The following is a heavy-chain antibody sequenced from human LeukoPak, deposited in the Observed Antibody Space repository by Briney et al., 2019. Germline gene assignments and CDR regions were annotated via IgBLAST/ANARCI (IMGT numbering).Heavy chain of an antibody. CDR2: IKQGGNVT. Sequence: GGSLRLSCAAFGFTFSSYWMTWVRQAPGKGLEWVATIKQGGNVTYYLDSVNGRFTIPRDNAKNSLYLQMNSLRAEDTAVYFCARYRGGGDYDFWGQGTLVTVSS. J-gene: IGHJ4*02. CDR3: ARYRGGGDYDF. CDR1: GFTFSSYW. D-gene: IGHD4-17*01. V-gene: IGHV3-7*04.